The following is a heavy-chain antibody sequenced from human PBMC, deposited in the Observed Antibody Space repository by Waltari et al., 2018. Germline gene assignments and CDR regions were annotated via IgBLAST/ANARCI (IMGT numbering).Heavy chain of an antibody. CDR3: ARDRGKGLYLAA. CDR2: VHRSGQT. CDR1: GASMTSSDG. D-gene: IGHD2-15*01. V-gene: IGHV4-4*02. J-gene: IGHJ5*02. Sequence: QLQLEQSGPGPVKPSECLPSTCAVSGASMTSSDGWSWVRQSPGKGLERFGPVHRSGQTNYKPCLASRVAGSIDTLNNQFSLTMPSPTAAYTAMYYWARDRGKGLYLAAWGQGTL.